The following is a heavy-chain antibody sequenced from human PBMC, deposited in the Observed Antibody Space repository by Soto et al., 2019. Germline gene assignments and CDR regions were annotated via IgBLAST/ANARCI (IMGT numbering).Heavy chain of an antibody. V-gene: IGHV3-74*01. CDR1: GFTLRSYW. CDR3: ARSRDGYSFVGDS. CDR2: SSSDGSST. D-gene: IGHD2-21*02. J-gene: IGHJ4*02. Sequence: EVQLVESGGDLVQPGGSLRLSCAASGFTLRSYWMHWVRQAPGKGLVWVSRSSSDGSSTSYADSVKGRFTISRDNAKNTVYLQMNSLRVEDTAGYYCARSRDGYSFVGDSWGQGTLVTVS.